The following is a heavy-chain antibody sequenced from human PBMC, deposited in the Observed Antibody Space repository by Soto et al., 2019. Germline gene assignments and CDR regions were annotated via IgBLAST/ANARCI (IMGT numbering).Heavy chain of an antibody. D-gene: IGHD1-26*01. V-gene: IGHV3-33*01. J-gene: IGHJ6*02. CDR3: ARDREYSGSSGVLDV. CDR1: GFTFSSYG. CDR2: IWYDGSNK. Sequence: QVQLVESGGGVVQPGRSLRLSCAASGFTFSSYGMHWVRQAPGKGLEWVAVIWYDGSNKYYADSVKGRFTISRDNSKNTLYLQMNSLRAEDTAVYYWARDREYSGSSGVLDVWGQGTTVTVSS.